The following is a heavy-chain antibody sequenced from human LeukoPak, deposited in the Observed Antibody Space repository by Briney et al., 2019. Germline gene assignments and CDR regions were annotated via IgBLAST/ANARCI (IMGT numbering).Heavy chain of an antibody. J-gene: IGHJ4*02. CDR2: ISGSSTYI. V-gene: IGHV3-21*01. CDR1: GFPFSTSN. Sequence: GGSLRLSCAAPGFPFSTSNMAWVRQAPEKGLEWVSSISGSSTYIYYSESVKGRFTTSRDNAKNSLSLQMDSLRVEDTAVYYCAGESLNWGRGTLVTVSS. CDR3: AGESLN.